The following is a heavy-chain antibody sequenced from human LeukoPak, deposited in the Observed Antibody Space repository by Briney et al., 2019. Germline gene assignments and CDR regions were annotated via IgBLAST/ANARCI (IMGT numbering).Heavy chain of an antibody. CDR1: GDSISNINYY. Sequence: PSETLSLTCTVSGDSISNINYYWGWIRQPPGKGLEWIGTIFHSGNTYYSPSLKSRVTVSVDTSKNQFSLRLTSVTAADTAVYYCARHQGGDYLDPWGQGTLVTVSS. CDR3: ARHQGGDYLDP. V-gene: IGHV4-39*01. J-gene: IGHJ5*02. CDR2: IFHSGNT. D-gene: IGHD4-17*01.